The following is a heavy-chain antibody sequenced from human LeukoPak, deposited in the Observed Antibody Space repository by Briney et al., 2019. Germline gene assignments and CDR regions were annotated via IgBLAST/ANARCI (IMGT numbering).Heavy chain of an antibody. CDR1: GFTFSDYS. Sequence: GGSLRPSSAASGFTFSDYSMTWIRQAPGNGLEWDSSISGSSRRKYYADSVKGRFTISRDNAKNSLYLQMDSLRAEDTAVYYCARAANFAAGYYIDYWGQGTLVTVSS. CDR3: ARAANFAAGYYIDY. D-gene: IGHD6-13*01. CDR2: ISGSSRRK. J-gene: IGHJ4*02. V-gene: IGHV3-11*06.